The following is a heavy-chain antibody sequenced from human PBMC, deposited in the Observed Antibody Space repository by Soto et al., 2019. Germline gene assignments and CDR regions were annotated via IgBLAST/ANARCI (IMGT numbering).Heavy chain of an antibody. Sequence: QVQLVQSGAEVKKPGSSVKVSCKASGGTFSSYTISWVRQVPGQGLEWMGRIIPILGIANYAQKFQGRVTITADKSTSTAYMELSSLRSEDTAVYYCARFVVATSGGAFDIWGQGTMVTVSS. J-gene: IGHJ3*02. V-gene: IGHV1-69*02. CDR2: IIPILGIA. CDR3: ARFVVATSGGAFDI. D-gene: IGHD5-12*01. CDR1: GGTFSSYT.